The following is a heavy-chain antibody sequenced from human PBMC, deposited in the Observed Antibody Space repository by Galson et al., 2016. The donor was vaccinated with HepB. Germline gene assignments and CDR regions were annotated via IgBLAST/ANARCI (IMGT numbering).Heavy chain of an antibody. J-gene: IGHJ6*02. Sequence: SAISGDSVSSNSAAWNWIRLSRSRGLERLGWTYYRSKWYNDDAAYVNSPTTINLNTSANHFSLTLNSVTPEDTAVYHCARETALTGTRDYYYTLDVWGQGTKVTVS. CDR2: TYYRSKWYN. CDR3: ARETALTGTRDYYYTLDV. D-gene: IGHD1-7*01. CDR1: GDSVSSNSAA. V-gene: IGHV6-1*01.